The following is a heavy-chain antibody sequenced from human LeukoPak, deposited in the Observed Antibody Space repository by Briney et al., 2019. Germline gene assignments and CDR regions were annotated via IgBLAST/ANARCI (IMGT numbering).Heavy chain of an antibody. Sequence: ASVKVSCKASGYTFTSYGISGVRQAPGQGLEWMGWISAYNGNTNYAQKLQGRVTMTTDTSTSTAYMELRSLRSDDTAVYYCARDPPGGYCSSTSCTNWFDPWGQGNLVTVSS. CDR1: GYTFTSYG. CDR2: ISAYNGNT. CDR3: ARDPPGGYCSSTSCTNWFDP. V-gene: IGHV1-18*01. D-gene: IGHD2-2*01. J-gene: IGHJ5*02.